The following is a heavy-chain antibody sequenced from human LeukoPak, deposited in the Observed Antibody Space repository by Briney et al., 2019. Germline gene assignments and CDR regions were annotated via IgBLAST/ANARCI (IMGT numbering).Heavy chain of an antibody. CDR3: ARGGWFGELFPYYYYGMDV. J-gene: IGHJ6*02. Sequence: SETLSLTCTVSGGSISSYYWSWIRQPPGKGLEWIGHIYYSGSTNYNPSLKSRVTISVDTSKNQFSLKLSSVTAADTAVYYCARGGWFGELFPYYYYGMDVWGQGTTVTVSS. D-gene: IGHD3-10*01. V-gene: IGHV4-59*01. CDR1: GGSISSYY. CDR2: IYYSGST.